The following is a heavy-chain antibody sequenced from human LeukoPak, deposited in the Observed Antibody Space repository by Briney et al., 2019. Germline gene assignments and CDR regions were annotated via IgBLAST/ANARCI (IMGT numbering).Heavy chain of an antibody. CDR3: ASGLELDY. CDR2: IKQDGSEK. J-gene: IGHJ4*02. V-gene: IGHV3-7*03. CDR1: GFTFRSYW. Sequence: GGSLRLSCAASGFTFRSYWMRWVRQAPGKGLEWVANIKQDGSEKNYVDSVKGRFTISRDNAKNSLYLQMNNLRAEDTAVYYCASGLELDYWGQGTLVTVSS.